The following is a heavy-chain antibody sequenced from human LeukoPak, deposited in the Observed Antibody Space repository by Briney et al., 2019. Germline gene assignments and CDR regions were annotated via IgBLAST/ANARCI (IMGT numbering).Heavy chain of an antibody. J-gene: IGHJ4*02. V-gene: IGHV4-39*07. CDR2: IYYSGST. CDR3: ARGRQQMVLGTDY. Sequence: SETLSLTCTVSGGSISSSNYYWGWIRQPPGKGLEWIGSIYYSGSTYYNPSLKSRVTISVDTSKNQFSLKLGSVTAADTAMNYCARGRQQMVLGTDYWGQGTLVTVS. CDR1: GGSISSSNYY. D-gene: IGHD6-13*01.